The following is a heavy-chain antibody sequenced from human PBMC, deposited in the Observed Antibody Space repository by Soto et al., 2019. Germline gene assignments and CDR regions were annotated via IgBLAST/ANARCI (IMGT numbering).Heavy chain of an antibody. D-gene: IGHD2-15*01. CDR3: ARGGGFSPYYYNLDV. Sequence: QVQLVQSGAEVQKPGASVKVSCKASGYTLNTYYMHWVRQAPGQGPEWMGIINPRGGSTTYAQNSQDRVTMTRDTSSSTVYMELSSLRSEDTAVYYCARGGGFSPYYYNLDVWGQGTTVTVSS. CDR2: INPRGGST. CDR1: GYTLNTYY. J-gene: IGHJ6*02. V-gene: IGHV1-46*02.